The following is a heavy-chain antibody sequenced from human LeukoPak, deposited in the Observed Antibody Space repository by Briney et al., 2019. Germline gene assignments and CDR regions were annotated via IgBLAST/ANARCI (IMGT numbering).Heavy chain of an antibody. J-gene: IGHJ5*02. Sequence: PSETLSLTCAVYGGSFSGYYWSWIRQPPGKGLEWIGEINHSGSTNYNPSLKSRVTISVDTSKNQFSLKLSSVTAADTAVYYCARGHLGYCSSTSCRNWFDPWGQGTLVTVSS. V-gene: IGHV4-34*01. D-gene: IGHD2-2*01. CDR3: ARGHLGYCSSTSCRNWFDP. CDR2: INHSGST. CDR1: GGSFSGYY.